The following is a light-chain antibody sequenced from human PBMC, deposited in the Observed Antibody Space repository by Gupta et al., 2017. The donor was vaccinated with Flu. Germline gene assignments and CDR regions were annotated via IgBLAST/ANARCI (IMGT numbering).Light chain of an antibody. CDR1: QSVSSY. CDR3: QQRSNWPRGT. CDR2: DAS. Sequence: EIVLTQSPATLSLSPGERATLSCRASQSVSSYLAWYQQKPGQAPRLLIYDASNRATGIPARFGGSGYGTDFTLTISSREPEDFAVYYCQQRSNWPRGTFGQGTRLEIK. V-gene: IGKV3-11*01. J-gene: IGKJ5*01.